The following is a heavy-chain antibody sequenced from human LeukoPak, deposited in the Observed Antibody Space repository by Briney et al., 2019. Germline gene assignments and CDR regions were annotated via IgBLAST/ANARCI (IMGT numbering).Heavy chain of an antibody. V-gene: IGHV1-2*02. CDR1: GYTLTGYY. D-gene: IGHD2-2*01. Sequence: GASVKVSCKASGYTLTGYYMHWVRQAPGQGLEWMGWINPNSGDTNYAQKFQGRVTMTRDTSISTAYMELSRLRSDDTAVYYCQLLFYAFDIWGQGTMVTVSS. CDR3: QLLFYAFDI. J-gene: IGHJ3*02. CDR2: INPNSGDT.